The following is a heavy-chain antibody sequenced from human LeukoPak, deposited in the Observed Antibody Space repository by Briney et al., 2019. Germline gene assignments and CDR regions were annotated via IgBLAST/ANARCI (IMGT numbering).Heavy chain of an antibody. CDR3: ARARAARPFWDRGPYYFDY. J-gene: IGHJ4*02. CDR2: INHSGST. Sequence: SETLSLTCAVYGGSFSGYYWSWIRQPPGKGLEWIGEINHSGSTNYNPSLKSRVTISVDTSKNQFSLKLSSVTAADTAVYYCARARAARPFWDRGPYYFDYWGQGTLVTVSS. D-gene: IGHD6-6*01. CDR1: GGSFSGYY. V-gene: IGHV4-34*01.